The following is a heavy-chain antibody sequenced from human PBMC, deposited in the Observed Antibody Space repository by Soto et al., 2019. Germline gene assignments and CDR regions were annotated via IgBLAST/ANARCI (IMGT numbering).Heavy chain of an antibody. V-gene: IGHV1-69*02. D-gene: IGHD4-17*01. CDR1: GGTFSSYT. Sequence: ASVKVSCKASGGTFSSYTISWVRQAPGQGLEWMGRIIPILGIANYAQKFQGRVTITADKSTSTAYMELSSLRSEDTAVYYCARSGDPTSYYYYMDVWGKGTTVTVSS. CDR2: IIPILGIA. J-gene: IGHJ6*03. CDR3: ARSGDPTSYYYYMDV.